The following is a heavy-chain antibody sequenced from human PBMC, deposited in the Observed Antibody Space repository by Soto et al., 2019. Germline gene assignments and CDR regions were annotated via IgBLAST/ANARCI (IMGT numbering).Heavy chain of an antibody. Sequence: QVQLQESGPGLVKPSQTLSLTCTVSGGSISSGGYYWSWIRQHPGKGLEWIGYIYYSGSTYYNPSLKSRVTISVDKSKNQFSLKLSSVTAADTAVYYCARVAEPPPDSSQTYYFDYWGQGTLVTVSS. V-gene: IGHV4-31*03. CDR3: ARVAEPPPDSSQTYYFDY. CDR1: GGSISSGGYY. D-gene: IGHD3-22*01. J-gene: IGHJ4*02. CDR2: IYYSGST.